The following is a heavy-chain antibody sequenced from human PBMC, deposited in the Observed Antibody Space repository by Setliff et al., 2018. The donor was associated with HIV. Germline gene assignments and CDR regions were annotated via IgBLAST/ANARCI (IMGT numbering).Heavy chain of an antibody. Sequence: GGSLRLSCAASGFTFSNYEMNWVRQAPGKGLEWVSYISSSGTRYIHYADSVKGRFTISRDNSKNTLYLQMNSLRAEDTAVYYCAKGYSSGWYFYFDYWGQGTLVTVSS. J-gene: IGHJ4*02. CDR1: GFTFSNYE. D-gene: IGHD6-19*01. V-gene: IGHV3-48*03. CDR2: ISSSGTRYI. CDR3: AKGYSSGWYFYFDY.